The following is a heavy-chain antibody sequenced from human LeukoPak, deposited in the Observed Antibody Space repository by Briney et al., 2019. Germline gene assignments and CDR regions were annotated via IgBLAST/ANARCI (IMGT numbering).Heavy chain of an antibody. CDR3: ARDWRAGLRYFDWLPYSLDAFDI. CDR1: GYTFTRYY. D-gene: IGHD3-9*01. Sequence: GASVKVSCKASGYTFTRYYMHWVRQAPGQGLEWMGWINPNSGATNYAQKFQGRVTMTRDTSISTAYMELSRLRSDDTAVYYCARDWRAGLRYFDWLPYSLDAFDIWGQGTMVTVSS. V-gene: IGHV1-2*02. J-gene: IGHJ3*02. CDR2: INPNSGAT.